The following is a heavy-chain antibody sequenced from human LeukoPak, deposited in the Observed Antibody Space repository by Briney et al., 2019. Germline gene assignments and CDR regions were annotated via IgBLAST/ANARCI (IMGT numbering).Heavy chain of an antibody. V-gene: IGHV3-15*01. CDR1: GFTFSSYA. D-gene: IGHD4-17*01. CDR2: IKSKTDGGTT. CDR3: TTEGYGDYSEVGYFDL. Sequence: AGGSLRLSCAASGFTFSSYAMTWVRQAPGKGLEWVGRIKSKTDGGTTDYAAPVKGRFTISRDDSKNTLYLQMNSLKTEDTAVYYCTTEGYGDYSEVGYFDLWGRGTLVTVSS. J-gene: IGHJ2*01.